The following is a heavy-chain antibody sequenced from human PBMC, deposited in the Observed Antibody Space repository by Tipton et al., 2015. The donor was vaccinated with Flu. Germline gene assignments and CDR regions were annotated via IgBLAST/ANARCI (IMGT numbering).Heavy chain of an antibody. CDR1: GDSIGYPYF. D-gene: IGHD6-19*01. J-gene: IGHJ3*02. CDR3: AREGPYSSAWYGLDAFDI. CDR2: IHRSGSG. Sequence: TLSLTCTVSGDSIGYPYFWGWIRQAPGKGLEWIGNIHRSGSGYYNPSLRSRVTLSVDSSKNQFSLRLTSVTAADTAVYYCAREGPYSSAWYGLDAFDIWGQGTMVTVSS. V-gene: IGHV4-38-2*02.